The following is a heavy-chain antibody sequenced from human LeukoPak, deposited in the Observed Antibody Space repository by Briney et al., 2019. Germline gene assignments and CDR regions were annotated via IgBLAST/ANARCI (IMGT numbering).Heavy chain of an antibody. J-gene: IGHJ4*02. Sequence: SETLSLTCTVSGGSISSSSYYWSWIRQPPGKGLEWIGYIYYSGSTNYNPSLKSRVTISVDTSKNQFSLKLSSVTAADTAVYYCARARYYYDSSVGPGYFDYWGQGTLVTVSS. CDR3: ARARYYYDSSVGPGYFDY. V-gene: IGHV4-61*01. CDR1: GGSISSSSYY. CDR2: IYYSGST. D-gene: IGHD3-22*01.